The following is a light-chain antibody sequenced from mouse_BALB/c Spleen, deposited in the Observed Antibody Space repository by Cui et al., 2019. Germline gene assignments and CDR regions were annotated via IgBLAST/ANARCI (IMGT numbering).Light chain of an antibody. V-gene: IGKV19-93*01. CDR2: YTS. J-gene: IGKJ4*01. CDR1: QEINKY. Sequence: DIQMTQCPSSLSASLGGKVTVTCKPSQEINKYIAWYQHKPGKGPRLLIHYTSTLQPGIPSRFSGSGSGRDYSFSISNLEPEESATYYCLHYDNRDGFTFGSGTNLEIK. CDR3: LHYDNRDGFT.